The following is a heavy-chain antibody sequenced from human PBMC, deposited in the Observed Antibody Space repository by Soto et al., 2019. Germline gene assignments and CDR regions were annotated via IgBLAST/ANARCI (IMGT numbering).Heavy chain of an antibody. CDR3: ARDCGYCSGSSWGGLDV. CDR1: GFTVSSSY. D-gene: IGHD2-2*03. CDR2: IYSGGST. V-gene: IGHV3-53*02. Sequence: EVQLVETGGGLIQPGGSLRLSCAASGFTVSSSYMSWVRQAPGKGLEWVSVIYSGGSTFYADSMKGRFTISKDNSKNTLYLQMNSLRAEDTALYYCARDCGYCSGSSWGGLDVWGQGTAVTVSS. J-gene: IGHJ6*02.